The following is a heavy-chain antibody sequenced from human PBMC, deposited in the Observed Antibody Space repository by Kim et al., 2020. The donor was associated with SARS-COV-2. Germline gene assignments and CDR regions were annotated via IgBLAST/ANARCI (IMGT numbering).Heavy chain of an antibody. CDR3: ARHRGSGSPGG. CDR2: ISSSSSAI. Sequence: GGSLRLSCAASGFTFSSYSMNWVHQAPGKGLEWVSYISSSSSAIYYADSVKGRFTISRDNAKNSLYLQMNSLRVEDTAVYYCARHRGSGSPGGWGQGTLV. CDR1: GFTFSSYS. D-gene: IGHD3-10*01. J-gene: IGHJ4*02. V-gene: IGHV3-48*04.